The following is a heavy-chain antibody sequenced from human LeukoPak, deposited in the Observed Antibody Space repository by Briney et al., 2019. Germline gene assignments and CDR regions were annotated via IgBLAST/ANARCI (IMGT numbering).Heavy chain of an antibody. CDR1: GFTVSSNY. J-gene: IGHJ3*02. D-gene: IGHD3-22*01. V-gene: IGHV3-53*01. CDR3: ARESPKAYYYDSSGYEDAFDI. Sequence: GGSLRLSCAASGFTVSSNYMSWVRQAPGKGLEWVSVIYSGGSTYYADSVKGRFTISRDNSKNTLYLQMNSLRAEDTAVYYCARESPKAYYYDSSGYEDAFDIWGQGTMVTVSS. CDR2: IYSGGST.